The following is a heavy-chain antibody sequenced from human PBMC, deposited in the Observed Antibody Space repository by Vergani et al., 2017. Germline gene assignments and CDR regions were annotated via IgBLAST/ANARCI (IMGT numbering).Heavy chain of an antibody. V-gene: IGHV1-69*01. CDR1: GGTFSSYA. D-gene: IGHD2-2*01. Sequence: QVQLVQSGAEVKKPGSSVKVSCKASGGTFSSYAISWVRQAPGQGLEWMGGIIPIFGTANYAQKFQGRVTITADESTSTAYMELSSLRSEDTAVYYCARCCSSTSCYGYYYYGMDVWGQGTTVTVSS. J-gene: IGHJ6*02. CDR2: IIPIFGTA. CDR3: ARCCSSTSCYGYYYYGMDV.